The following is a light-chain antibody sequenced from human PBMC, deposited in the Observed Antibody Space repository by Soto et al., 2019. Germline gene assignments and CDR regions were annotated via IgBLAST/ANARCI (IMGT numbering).Light chain of an antibody. CDR1: QSVNGSL. CDR3: QQYSTSRWT. V-gene: IGKV3-20*01. J-gene: IGKJ1*01. CDR2: AAS. Sequence: EVVLTQSPGTLSLSPGERATFSCRASQSVNGSLLAWYQQKPGQAPSLLIYAASTRATGIPDRFSGSGSGTDFTLTISRLEPEDFAVYHCQQYSTSRWTFGQGTKVEI.